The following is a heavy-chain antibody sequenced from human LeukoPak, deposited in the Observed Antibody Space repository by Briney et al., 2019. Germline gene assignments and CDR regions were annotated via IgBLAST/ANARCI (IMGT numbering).Heavy chain of an antibody. D-gene: IGHD1-26*01. CDR1: GYTCTGYY. CDR3: TRESGSYHGNDY. CDR2: INPNNGAT. J-gene: IGHJ4*02. Sequence: GASVKVSCKASGYTCTGYYMHWVRQAPGQGLEWMGRINPNNGATNYAQKFQGRVTITGDTSISTAYMELSSLRSDDTAVYYCTRESGSYHGNDYWGQGTLVTVSS. V-gene: IGHV1-2*06.